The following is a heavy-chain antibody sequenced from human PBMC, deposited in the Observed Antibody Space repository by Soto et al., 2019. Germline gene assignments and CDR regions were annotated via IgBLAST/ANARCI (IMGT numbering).Heavy chain of an antibody. V-gene: IGHV3-23*01. CDR3: AREVVESAQVPIPGDA. J-gene: IGHJ5*02. Sequence: GGSLRLSCAASGFTFRNYAMTWVRQAPGKGLEWVSGISGSGAMTYYADSVKDHFTISRDNSKNTLYLQMNTLRAEDTAIYYCAREVVESAQVPIPGDAWGQGSLVTVSS. CDR1: GFTFRNYA. CDR2: ISGSGAMT.